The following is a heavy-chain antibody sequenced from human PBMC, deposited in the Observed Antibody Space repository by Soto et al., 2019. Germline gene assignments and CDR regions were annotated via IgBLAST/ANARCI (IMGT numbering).Heavy chain of an antibody. J-gene: IGHJ6*02. CDR2: ISAYNGNT. CDR3: ARGGASDYYYGMDV. Sequence: QVQLVQSGTEVKRPGASVKVSCKASGYTFTTYAISWVRQAPGQGLEWMGWISAYNGNTHYAQKLQGRVTMTTDTSTSTAFMELRSLRSDDTAVYYCARGGASDYYYGMDVWGQGTTVTVSS. CDR1: GYTFTTYA. V-gene: IGHV1-18*01.